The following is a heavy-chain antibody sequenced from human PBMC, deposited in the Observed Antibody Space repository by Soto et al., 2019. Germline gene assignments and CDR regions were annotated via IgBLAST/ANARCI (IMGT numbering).Heavy chain of an antibody. CDR3: ARGPILPGATSWLDP. J-gene: IGHJ5*02. CDR2: IIPMTGTP. D-gene: IGHD1-1*01. Sequence: QVQLVQSGAEVKTPGSSVEVSCKASGGIFSSFSITWVRQVPGHGLEWMGGIIPMTGTPNYAEKFQGRLTLTADASTRTAYLALSSLKSEDTAVYYCARGPILPGATSWLDPWGQGTGVFVSS. V-gene: IGHV1-69*01. CDR1: GGIFSSFS.